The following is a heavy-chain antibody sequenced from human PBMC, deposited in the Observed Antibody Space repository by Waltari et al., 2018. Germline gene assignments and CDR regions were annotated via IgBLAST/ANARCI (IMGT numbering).Heavy chain of an antibody. V-gene: IGHV1-69*10. CDR3: ARGRIAAAGTGFDY. D-gene: IGHD6-13*01. CDR2: ISPILGIA. Sequence: QVQLVQSGAEVKKPGSSVKVSCKASGGTFSSYAISWVRQAPGQGLEWMGGISPILGIANYAQKFQGRVTITADKSTSTAYMELSSLRSEDTAVYYCARGRIAAAGTGFDYWGQGTLVTVSS. J-gene: IGHJ4*02. CDR1: GGTFSSYA.